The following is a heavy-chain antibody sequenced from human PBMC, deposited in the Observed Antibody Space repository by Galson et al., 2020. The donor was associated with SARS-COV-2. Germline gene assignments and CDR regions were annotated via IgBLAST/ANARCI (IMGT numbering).Heavy chain of an antibody. D-gene: IGHD5-12*01. CDR1: GFRFRDHG. CDR3: ARDGQDGYNLDY. V-gene: IGHV3-33*01. J-gene: IGHJ4*02. Sequence: GESLKISCAASGFRFRDHGIHWVRQSPGKGLEWVAFIWYDGSNKYYADSVKGRFTISRDNYRNALYLQMNSLRAEDTAVYYCARDGQDGYNLDYWGRGPLFPVSS. CDR2: IWYDGSNK.